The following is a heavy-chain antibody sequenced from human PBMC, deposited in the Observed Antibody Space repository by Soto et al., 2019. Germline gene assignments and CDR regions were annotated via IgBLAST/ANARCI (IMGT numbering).Heavy chain of an antibody. CDR1: GFTFSSYA. D-gene: IGHD1-26*01. V-gene: IGHV3-23*01. Sequence: GGSLRLSCAASGFTFSSYATSWVRQAPGKGLEWVSAISGSGGSTYYADSVKGRFTISRDNSKNTLYLQMNSLRAEDTTVYYCAKALGVVGATRSYYFDYWGQGTLVTVSS. J-gene: IGHJ4*02. CDR2: ISGSGGST. CDR3: AKALGVVGATRSYYFDY.